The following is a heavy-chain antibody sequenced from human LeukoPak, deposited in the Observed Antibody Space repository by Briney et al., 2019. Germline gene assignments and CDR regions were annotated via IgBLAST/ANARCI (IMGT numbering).Heavy chain of an antibody. J-gene: IGHJ3*02. CDR3: ARAGAFNYYDSTPMGAFDI. CDR1: GFTFSSYS. V-gene: IGHV3-21*04. Sequence: GGSLRLSCAASGFTFSSYSMNWVRQAPGKGLEWVSSISSSSSYIYYADSVKGRFTISRDNAKNSLYLQMNSLRAEDTAVYYCARAGAFNYYDSTPMGAFDIWGQGTMVTVSS. D-gene: IGHD3-22*01. CDR2: ISSSSSYI.